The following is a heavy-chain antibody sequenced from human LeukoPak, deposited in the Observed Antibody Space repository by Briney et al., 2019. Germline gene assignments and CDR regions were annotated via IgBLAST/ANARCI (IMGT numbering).Heavy chain of an antibody. CDR3: ARGSGYSSSWYSGNWFDP. Sequence: GASVKVSXKASGYTFTSYGISWVRQAPGQGLEWMGWISAYNGNTNYAQKLQGRVTMTTDTSTSTAYMELRSLRSDDTAVYYCARGSGYSSSWYSGNWFDPWGQGTLVTVSS. D-gene: IGHD6-13*01. CDR2: ISAYNGNT. V-gene: IGHV1-18*01. CDR1: GYTFTSYG. J-gene: IGHJ5*02.